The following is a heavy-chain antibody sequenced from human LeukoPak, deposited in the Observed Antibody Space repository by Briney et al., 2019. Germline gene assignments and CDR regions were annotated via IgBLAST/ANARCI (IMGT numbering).Heavy chain of an antibody. J-gene: IGHJ4*02. Sequence: GGSLRLSCAASGFTVSSNYMSWVRQAPGKGLEWVSVIYSGGNTYYADSVKGRFPISRDNYKNTLSLQMNRLRAEATAVYYCAGRRDYWGQGTPVTVSS. CDR1: GFTVSSNY. CDR2: IYSGGNT. CDR3: AGRRDY. V-gene: IGHV3-66*01.